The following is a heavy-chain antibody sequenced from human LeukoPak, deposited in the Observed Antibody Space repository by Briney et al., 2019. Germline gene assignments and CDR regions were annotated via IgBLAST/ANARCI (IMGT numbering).Heavy chain of an antibody. Sequence: PSETLSLTCAVYGGSFSGYYWSWIRQPPGKGLEWIGEINHSGSTNYNPSLKSRVTISVDTSKNQFSLKLSSVTAADTAVYYCAGSGYSSSSYWGQGTLVTVSS. CDR3: AGSGYSSSSY. D-gene: IGHD6-13*01. V-gene: IGHV4-34*01. CDR2: INHSGST. J-gene: IGHJ4*02. CDR1: GGSFSGYY.